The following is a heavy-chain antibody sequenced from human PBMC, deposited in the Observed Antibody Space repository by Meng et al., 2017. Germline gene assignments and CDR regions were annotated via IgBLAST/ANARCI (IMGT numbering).Heavy chain of an antibody. Sequence: QVRLWQSGAEVEEPGASVKVSCKASGYTFASYAMNWVRQAPGQGLEWMGWINTNTGNPTYAQGFTGRFVFSLDTSVSTAYLQISSLKAEDTAVYYCAREPYGYFTDYWGQGTLVTVSS. CDR3: AREPYGYFTDY. D-gene: IGHD5-18*01. V-gene: IGHV7-4-1*02. J-gene: IGHJ4*02. CDR1: GYTFASYA. CDR2: INTNTGNP.